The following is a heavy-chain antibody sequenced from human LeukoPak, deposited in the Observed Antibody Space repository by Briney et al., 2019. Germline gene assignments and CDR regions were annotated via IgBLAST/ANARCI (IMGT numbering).Heavy chain of an antibody. CDR1: GYTFTGYY. D-gene: IGHD6-19*01. CDR3: ARDPRIAVAGKYFDY. J-gene: IGHJ4*02. CDR2: INPNSGGA. V-gene: IGHV1-2*06. Sequence: ASVKVSCKASGYTFTGYYMHWVRQAPGQGLEWMGRINPNSGGANYAQKFQGRVAMTRDTSISTAYMELSRLRSDDTAVYYCARDPRIAVAGKYFDYWGQGTLATVSS.